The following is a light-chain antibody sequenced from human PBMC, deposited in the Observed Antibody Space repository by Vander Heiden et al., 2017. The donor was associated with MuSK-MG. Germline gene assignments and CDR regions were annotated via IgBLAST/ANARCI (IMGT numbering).Light chain of an antibody. CDR3: ISYSSSTHVV. V-gene: IGLV2-8*01. J-gene: IGLJ2*01. Sequence: QSALTQPPSASGSPRQSVTISCTGTSSDVGGYNSVSWYQQHPGTAPILMFYEVTKRPAGVPDRFAASKSGTTASTTVSGLQAADEAYYYCISYSSSTHVVIGGGTKLTVL. CDR1: SSDVGGYNS. CDR2: EVT.